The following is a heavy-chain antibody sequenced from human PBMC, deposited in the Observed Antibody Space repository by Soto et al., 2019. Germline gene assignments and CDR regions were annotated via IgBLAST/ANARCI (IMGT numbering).Heavy chain of an antibody. CDR3: ARDSLSANMYYYYGMDV. CDR2: ISAYNGNT. D-gene: IGHD3-16*02. CDR1: GYTFTSYG. V-gene: IGHV1-18*01. J-gene: IGHJ6*02. Sequence: QVQLVQSGAEVKKPGASVKVSCKASGYTFTSYGISWVRQAPGQGLEWMGWISAYNGNTNYAQKLPGRVTMTTDTATSTAYMELRSLRSDDTAVYYCARDSLSANMYYYYGMDVWGQGTTVTVSS.